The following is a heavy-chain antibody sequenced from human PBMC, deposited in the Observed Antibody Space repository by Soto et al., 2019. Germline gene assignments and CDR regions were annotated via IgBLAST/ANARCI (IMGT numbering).Heavy chain of an antibody. D-gene: IGHD2-21*01. J-gene: IGHJ6*03. V-gene: IGHV3-30*18. CDR2: ISYDGSNK. CDR3: AKDPEAYLVYYYYMDV. CDR1: GFTFSSYG. Sequence: QVQLVESGGGVVQPGRSLRLSCAASGFTFSSYGMHWVRQAPGKGLEWVAVISYDGSNKYYADSVKGRFTISRDNSKNTLYLQMNSLRAEDTAVYYCAKDPEAYLVYYYYMDVWGKGTTVTVSS.